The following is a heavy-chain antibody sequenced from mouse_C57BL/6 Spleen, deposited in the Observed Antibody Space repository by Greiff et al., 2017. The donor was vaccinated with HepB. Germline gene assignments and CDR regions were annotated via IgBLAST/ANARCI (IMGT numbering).Heavy chain of an antibody. J-gene: IGHJ3*01. CDR3: ARWNWDGFAY. Sequence: VQLQQPGAELVMPGASVKLSCKASGYTFTSYWMHWVKQRPGQGLEWIGEIDPSDSYTNYNQKFKGKSTLTVDKSSSTAYMQLSSLTSEDSAVYYCARWNWDGFAYWGQGTLVTVSA. V-gene: IGHV1-69*01. CDR1: GYTFTSYW. D-gene: IGHD4-1*01. CDR2: IDPSDSYT.